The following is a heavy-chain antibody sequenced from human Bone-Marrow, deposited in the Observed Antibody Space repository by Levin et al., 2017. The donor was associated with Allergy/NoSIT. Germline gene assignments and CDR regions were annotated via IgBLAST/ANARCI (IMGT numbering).Heavy chain of an antibody. CDR3: AKTQLEYTSSSSLDY. CDR2: ISGSGGST. Sequence: PGGSLRLSCAASGFTFSSYALRWVRQAPGKGLEWVSTISGSGGSTYYADSVKGRFTISRDNSKNTLYLQMSSLKAEDTAVYYCAKTQLEYTSSSSLDYWGQGTLVTVSS. D-gene: IGHD6-6*01. J-gene: IGHJ4*02. V-gene: IGHV3-23*01. CDR1: GFTFSSYA.